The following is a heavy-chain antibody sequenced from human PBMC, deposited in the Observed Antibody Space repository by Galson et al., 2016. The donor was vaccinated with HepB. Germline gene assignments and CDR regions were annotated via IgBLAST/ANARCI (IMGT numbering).Heavy chain of an antibody. D-gene: IGHD6-13*01. CDR1: GYTFTSYG. J-gene: IGHJ4*02. CDR2: ISVYNGNT. V-gene: IGHV1-18*04. CDR3: ARGGDIAATGRFVD. Sequence: SCKASGYTFTSYGISWVRQAPGQGLEWVGWISVYNGNTNYAQKLQGRVTVTTDTSTSTAYMELRSLRSDDTAVYYCARGGDIAATGRFVDWGQGTLVTVSS.